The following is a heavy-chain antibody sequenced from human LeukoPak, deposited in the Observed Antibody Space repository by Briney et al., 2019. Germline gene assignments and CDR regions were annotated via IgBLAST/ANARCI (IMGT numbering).Heavy chain of an antibody. V-gene: IGHV4-39*07. CDR3: ASHPLRSYHYDSSGYSDY. J-gene: IGHJ4*02. CDR1: GGSISSSSYY. Sequence: SETLSLTCTVSGGSISSSSYYWGWIRQPPGKGLEWIGSIYYSGSTYYNPSLKSRVTISVDTSKNQFSLKLSSVTAADTAVYYCASHPLRSYHYDSSGYSDYWGQGTLVTVSS. CDR2: IYYSGST. D-gene: IGHD3-22*01.